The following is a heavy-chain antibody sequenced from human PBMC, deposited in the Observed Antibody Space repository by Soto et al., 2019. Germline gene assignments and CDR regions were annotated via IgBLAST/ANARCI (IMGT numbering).Heavy chain of an antibody. CDR2: IHHSGST. V-gene: IGHV4-59*08. CDR1: GGSITSHY. D-gene: IGHD3-10*01. Sequence: QVQLQESGPGLVKPSETLSLTCSVSGGSITSHYCSWFRQPPGKGLEWIGYIHHSGSTSYNPSLKRPVTMSVDTSKNQFSLKVSSVTAADTALYYCARQGFGQLHGLVDVWGPGTTVTVSS. J-gene: IGHJ6*02. CDR3: ARQGFGQLHGLVDV.